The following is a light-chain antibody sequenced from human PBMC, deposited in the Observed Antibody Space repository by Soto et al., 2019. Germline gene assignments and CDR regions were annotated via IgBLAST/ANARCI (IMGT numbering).Light chain of an antibody. Sequence: EIVMTQSPGTLSVSPGERATLSCRASQSVSSNLAWYQQKPGQAPRLLIYGASTRATGIPARFSGSGSETEFPLTLSSLQSEDFAFYFCQQFYNWPRTFGQGTKV. CDR1: QSVSSN. CDR3: QQFYNWPRT. V-gene: IGKV3-15*01. J-gene: IGKJ1*01. CDR2: GAS.